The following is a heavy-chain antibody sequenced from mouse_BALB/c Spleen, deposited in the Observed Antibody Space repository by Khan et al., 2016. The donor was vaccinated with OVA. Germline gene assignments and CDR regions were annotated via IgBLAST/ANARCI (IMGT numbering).Heavy chain of an antibody. CDR1: GYTFSSYY. CDR2: INPNNGGT. Sequence: QVQLKQSGAELVKPGASVKFSCKASGYTFSSYYMYWVKQRPGQGLEWIGEINPNNGGTNFNEKFKSKATLTVDKSSSTAYMQLSSLTSEDSAVYYCIRSGYGSFAYWGQGTLVTVSA. J-gene: IGHJ3*01. V-gene: IGHV1S81*02. CDR3: IRSGYGSFAY. D-gene: IGHD2-2*01.